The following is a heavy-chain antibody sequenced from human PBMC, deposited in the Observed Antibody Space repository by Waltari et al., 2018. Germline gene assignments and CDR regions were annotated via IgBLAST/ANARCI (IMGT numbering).Heavy chain of an antibody. V-gene: IGHV3-74*01. D-gene: IGHD6-25*01. CDR1: GFTFSNYW. CDR3: VLYSSEVLGDC. Sequence: QLVESGGGLVQPGGSLKLSCAASGFTFSNYWLHWVRQAPGKGLLSAEHINPLGSITNCAGSVKVRFTISRDNAKNTLFLQMNSLRAEDTALYYCVLYSSEVLGDCWGRGTLVTVSS. J-gene: IGHJ4*02. CDR2: INPLGSIT.